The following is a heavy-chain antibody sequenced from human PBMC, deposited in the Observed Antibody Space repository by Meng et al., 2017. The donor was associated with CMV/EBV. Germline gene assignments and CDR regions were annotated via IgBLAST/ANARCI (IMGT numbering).Heavy chain of an antibody. Sequence: GSLRLSCTVSGGSISSSSYYWGWIRQPPGKGLEWIGSIYYSGSTYYNPSLKSRVTISVDTSKNLFSLKLSSVTAADTAVYYCAKEDRSGWSKYGMDVWGQGTTVTVSS. D-gene: IGHD6-19*01. V-gene: IGHV4-39*02. CDR1: GGSISSSSYY. J-gene: IGHJ6*02. CDR3: AKEDRSGWSKYGMDV. CDR2: IYYSGST.